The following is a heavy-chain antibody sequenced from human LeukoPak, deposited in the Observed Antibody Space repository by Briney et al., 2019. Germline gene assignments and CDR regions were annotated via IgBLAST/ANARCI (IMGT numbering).Heavy chain of an antibody. CDR3: AKGESVRYCSGGSCYSDY. D-gene: IGHD2-15*01. CDR1: GFTFSSYA. CDR2: ISGSGGST. J-gene: IGHJ4*02. V-gene: IGHV3-23*01. Sequence: GGSLRLSCAASGFTFSSYAMSWVRQAPGKGLKWVSAISGSGGSTYYADSVKGRFTISRDNSKNTLYLQMNSLRAEDTAVYYCAKGESVRYCSGGSCYSDYWGQGTLVTVSS.